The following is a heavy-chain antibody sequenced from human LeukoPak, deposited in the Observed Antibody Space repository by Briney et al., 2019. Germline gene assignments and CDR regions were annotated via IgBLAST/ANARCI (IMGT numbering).Heavy chain of an antibody. CDR1: GGSFSGYY. D-gene: IGHD3-22*01. Sequence: PSETLSLTCAVYGGSFSGYYWSWIRQPPGKGLEWIGEINHSGSTNYNPSLKSRVTISVDTSKNQFSLKLSSVTAADTAVYYCAREHYDSSGYRDAFDIWGQGTMVTVSS. J-gene: IGHJ3*02. V-gene: IGHV4-34*01. CDR2: INHSGST. CDR3: AREHYDSSGYRDAFDI.